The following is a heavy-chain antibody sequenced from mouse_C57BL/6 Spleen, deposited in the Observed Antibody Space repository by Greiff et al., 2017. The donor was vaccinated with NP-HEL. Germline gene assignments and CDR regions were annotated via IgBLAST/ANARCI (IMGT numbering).Heavy chain of an antibody. CDR2: INPNNGGT. CDR3: ARGTTAPFAY. J-gene: IGHJ3*01. D-gene: IGHD1-2*01. Sequence: EVQLQQSGPELVKPGASVKISCKASGYTFTDYYMNWVKQSHGKSLEWIGDINPNNGGTSYNQKFKGKATLTVDKSSRTAYMELRSLTSEDSAVYYCARGTTAPFAYWGQGTLVTVSA. V-gene: IGHV1-26*01. CDR1: GYTFTDYY.